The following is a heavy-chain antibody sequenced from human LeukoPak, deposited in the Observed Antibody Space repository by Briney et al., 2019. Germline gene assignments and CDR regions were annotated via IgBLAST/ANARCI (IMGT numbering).Heavy chain of an antibody. D-gene: IGHD5-18*01. V-gene: IGHV1-69*05. Sequence: ASVKVSCKASGGTFSSYAISWVRQAPGQGLEWMGGIIPIFGTANYAQKFRGRVTITTDESTSTAYMELSSLRSEDTAVYYCARSRAGYSYGSANFDYWGQGTLVTVSS. CDR1: GGTFSSYA. J-gene: IGHJ4*02. CDR3: ARSRAGYSYGSANFDY. CDR2: IIPIFGTA.